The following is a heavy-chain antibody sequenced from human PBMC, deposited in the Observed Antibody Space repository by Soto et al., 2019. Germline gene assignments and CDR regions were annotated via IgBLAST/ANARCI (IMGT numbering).Heavy chain of an antibody. J-gene: IGHJ4*02. Sequence: VQLVESGGGVVQPGRSLRLSCAASGFTFSSYGMHWVRQAPGKGLEWVAVIWYDGSNKYYADSVKGRFTISRDNSKNTLYLQMNSLRAEDTAVYYCARDAGIVVVPAAMGLDYWGQGTLVTVSS. D-gene: IGHD2-2*01. CDR2: IWYDGSNK. CDR3: ARDAGIVVVPAAMGLDY. CDR1: GFTFSSYG. V-gene: IGHV3-33*01.